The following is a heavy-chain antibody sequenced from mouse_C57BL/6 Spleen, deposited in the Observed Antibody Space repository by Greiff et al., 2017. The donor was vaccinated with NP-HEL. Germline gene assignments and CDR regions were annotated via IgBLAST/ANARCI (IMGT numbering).Heavy chain of an antibody. CDR1: GFNITDDY. V-gene: IGHV14-4*01. Sequence: VQLQQSGAELVRPGASVKLSCTASGFNITDDYMHWVKQRPEQGLEWIGWIYPENGDTEYASKFQGQATLTAATSSNTAYLELSSLTSEDTAVYYCTTTGQYDWGQGTTLTVSS. J-gene: IGHJ2*01. CDR3: TTTGQYD. D-gene: IGHD2-14*01. CDR2: IYPENGDT.